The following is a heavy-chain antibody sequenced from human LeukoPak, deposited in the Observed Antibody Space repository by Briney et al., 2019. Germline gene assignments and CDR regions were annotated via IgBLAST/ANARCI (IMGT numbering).Heavy chain of an antibody. CDR2: ISWNSGSI. Sequence: GGSLRLSCAASGFTFDDYAMHWVRQAPGKGLERVSGISWNSGSIGYADSVKGRFTISRDNAKNSLYLQMNSLGAEDTALYYCAKDIVGGRSNMIVVEGGGFDYWGQGTLVTVSS. D-gene: IGHD3-22*01. CDR3: AKDIVGGRSNMIVVEGGGFDY. V-gene: IGHV3-9*01. CDR1: GFTFDDYA. J-gene: IGHJ4*02.